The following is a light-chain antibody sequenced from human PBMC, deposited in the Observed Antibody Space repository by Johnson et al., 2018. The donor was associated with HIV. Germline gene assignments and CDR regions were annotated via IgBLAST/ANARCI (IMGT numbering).Light chain of an antibody. J-gene: IGLJ1*01. CDR1: SSNIGNNY. CDR3: GTGDSSLNSYV. V-gene: IGLV1-51*02. Sequence: QSVLTQPPSVSAAPGQKVTISCSGSSSNIGNNYVSWYQQLPGTAPKLLIYENNKRPSGIPDRFSGSKSGTSTTLGIPGLQPGDEADYYCGTGDSSLNSYVFGTGTKVSVL. CDR2: ENN.